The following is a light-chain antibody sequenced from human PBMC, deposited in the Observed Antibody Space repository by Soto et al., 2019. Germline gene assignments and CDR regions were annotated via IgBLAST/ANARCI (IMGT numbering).Light chain of an antibody. Sequence: EIVLTQSPGTLSLSPGERATLSCRASQSVSSSYLAWYQQRPGQAPRLLIYGASSRATGIPDRFSGSGSGTDFTLTISRLEPEDFAVYHCQQYSSSPMYTFGQGTKLEIK. CDR3: QQYSSSPMYT. CDR2: GAS. J-gene: IGKJ2*01. CDR1: QSVSSSY. V-gene: IGKV3-20*01.